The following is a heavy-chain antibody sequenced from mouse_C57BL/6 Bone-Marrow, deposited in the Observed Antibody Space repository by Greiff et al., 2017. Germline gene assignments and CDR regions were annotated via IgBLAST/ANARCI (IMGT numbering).Heavy chain of an antibody. D-gene: IGHD1-1*01. Sequence: VQLVESGAELVRPGASVTLSCKASGYTFTDYEMHWVKQTPVHGLEWIGAIDPETGGTAYNQKFKGKAILTAAKSSSTAYMELRSLTSEDSAVYYGTRSHYGSSPRWYFDVWGTGTTVTVSS. CDR1: GYTFTDYE. CDR3: TRSHYGSSPRWYFDV. J-gene: IGHJ1*03. CDR2: IDPETGGT. V-gene: IGHV1-15*01.